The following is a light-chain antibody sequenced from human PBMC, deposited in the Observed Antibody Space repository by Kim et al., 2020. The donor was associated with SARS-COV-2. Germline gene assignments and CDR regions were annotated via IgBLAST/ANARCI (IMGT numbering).Light chain of an antibody. CDR2: GAS. CDR3: QQYNNWPPG. J-gene: IGKJ1*01. CDR1: QSVSSN. V-gene: IGKV3-15*01. Sequence: EIVMTQSPATLSVSPGERATLSCRASQSVSSNLAWYQQKPGQAPRPLIYGASTRATGIPARFSGSGSGTEFTLTISSLQSEDFAVYYCQQYNNWPPGFGQGTKVDIK.